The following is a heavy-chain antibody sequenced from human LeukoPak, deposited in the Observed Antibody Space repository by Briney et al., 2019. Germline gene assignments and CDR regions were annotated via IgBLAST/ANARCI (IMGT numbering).Heavy chain of an antibody. V-gene: IGHV3-23*01. D-gene: IGHD6-13*01. CDR2: ISSSGDDT. CDR1: GFTFSSYA. Sequence: GGSLRLSCAASGFTFSSYAMSWVRQAPGKGLEYISAISSSGDDTLYADSVKGRFTISRDNPKNTLYLQMNSLRAEDAAVYFCVKRDSASSQKIFDYWGQGTQVAVSS. CDR3: VKRDSASSQKIFDY. J-gene: IGHJ4*02.